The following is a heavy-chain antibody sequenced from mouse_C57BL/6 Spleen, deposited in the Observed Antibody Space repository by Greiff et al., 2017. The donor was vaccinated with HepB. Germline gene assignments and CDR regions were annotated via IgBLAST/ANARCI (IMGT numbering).Heavy chain of an antibody. Sequence: QVQLKQPGAELVKPGASVKLSCKASGYTFTSYWMHWVKQRPGRGLEWIGRIDPNSGGTKYNEKFKSKATLTVDKPSSTAYMQLSSLTSEDSAVYYCARETTVVDWYFDVWGTGTTVTVSS. CDR2: IDPNSGGT. V-gene: IGHV1-72*01. J-gene: IGHJ1*03. CDR3: ARETTVVDWYFDV. CDR1: GYTFTSYW. D-gene: IGHD1-1*01.